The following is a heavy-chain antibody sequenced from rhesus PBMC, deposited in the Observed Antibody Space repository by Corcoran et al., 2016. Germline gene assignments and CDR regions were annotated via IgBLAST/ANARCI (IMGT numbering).Heavy chain of an antibody. Sequence: QVQLQESGPGLVKPSDTLSLTCAVAGGSISGGYGWGWVRQPPWKGLEWLGEHFPTNGNTSYNPSPKSRVTISTATSTNQFSLKLRSVTAADTAVYYCARDRCCGPWPGNSLDVWGRGVLVTVSS. CDR3: ARDRCCGPWPGNSLDV. D-gene: IGHD1-38*01. J-gene: IGHJ5-2*02. V-gene: IGHV4S7*01. CDR2: HFPTNGNT. CDR1: GGSISGGYG.